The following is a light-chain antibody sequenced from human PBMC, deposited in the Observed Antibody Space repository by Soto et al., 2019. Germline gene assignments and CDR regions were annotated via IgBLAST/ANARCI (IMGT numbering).Light chain of an antibody. V-gene: IGKV1-5*03. Sequence: DIQMTQSPSTLSASVGDRVTITCRASQNIRSWLAWYQQKPGKVPKLLIYKASSLESEVPSRFSGSGSGTEFTLTISSLQPDDFATYYCQQYDNYWTFGQGTKVDIK. CDR3: QQYDNYWT. J-gene: IGKJ1*01. CDR2: KAS. CDR1: QNIRSW.